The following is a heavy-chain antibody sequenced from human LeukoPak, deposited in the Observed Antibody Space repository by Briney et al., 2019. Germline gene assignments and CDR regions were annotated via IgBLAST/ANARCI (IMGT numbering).Heavy chain of an antibody. CDR1: GFTFSSYA. J-gene: IGHJ4*02. Sequence: GGSLRLSCAASGFTFSSYAMHWVRQAPGKGLEWVAVIRYDGSNKYYADSVKGRFTISRDNSKNTLYLQMNSLRAEDTAVYYCAKTVDPYYDFWSGYLNYWGQGTLVTVSS. D-gene: IGHD3-3*01. V-gene: IGHV3-30*04. CDR3: AKTVDPYYDFWSGYLNY. CDR2: IRYDGSNK.